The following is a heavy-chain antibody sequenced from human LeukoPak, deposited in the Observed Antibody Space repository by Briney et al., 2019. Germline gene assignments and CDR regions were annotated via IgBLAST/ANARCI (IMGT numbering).Heavy chain of an antibody. D-gene: IGHD2-15*01. V-gene: IGHV1-2*06. J-gene: IGHJ4*02. CDR1: GYTFTGYY. CDR2: INPNSGGT. Sequence: ASVKVSCKASGYTFTGYYMHWVRQAPGQGLEWMGRINPNSGGTNYAQKLQGRVTMTTDTSTSTAYMELRSLRSDDTAVYYCARVGYCSGGSCYLFDYWGQGTLVTVSS. CDR3: ARVGYCSGGSCYLFDY.